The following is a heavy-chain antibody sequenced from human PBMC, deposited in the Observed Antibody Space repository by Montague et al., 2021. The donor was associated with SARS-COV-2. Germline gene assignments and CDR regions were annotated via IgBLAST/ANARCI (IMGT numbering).Heavy chain of an antibody. CDR3: ARDPRSGSYFYYYGMDV. CDR1: GFTFSFYA. D-gene: IGHD3-3*01. CDR2: ISSDDGSNK. J-gene: IGHJ6*02. V-gene: IGHV3-30*04. Sequence: SLRLSCATSGFTFSFYAMHWVRQAPGKGLEWVSLISSDDGSNKYHADSVKGRFTISRDNSKYTLYLEMNSLRPEDTAVYFCARDPRSGSYFYYYGMDVWGQGTTVTVSS.